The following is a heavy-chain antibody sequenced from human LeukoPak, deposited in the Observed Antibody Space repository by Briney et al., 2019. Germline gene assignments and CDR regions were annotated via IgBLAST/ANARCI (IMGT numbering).Heavy chain of an antibody. D-gene: IGHD2-2*01. V-gene: IGHV1-18*01. Sequence: ASVKVSCKASGYTFTSYGISWVRQAPGQGLVWMGWISAYNGNTNYAQKLQGRVTMTTDTSTSTAYMELRSLRSGDTAVYYCARDRRCSSTSCWNNFDYWGQGTLVTVSS. CDR3: ARDRRCSSTSCWNNFDY. CDR1: GYTFTSYG. CDR2: ISAYNGNT. J-gene: IGHJ4*02.